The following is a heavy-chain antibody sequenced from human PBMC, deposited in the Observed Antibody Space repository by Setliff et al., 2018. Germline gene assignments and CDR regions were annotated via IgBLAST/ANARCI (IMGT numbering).Heavy chain of an antibody. Sequence: PSETLSLTCAVSGGSISSGGYSWSWIRQPPGKGLEWIGYIYHSGSTYYNPSLKSRVTISVDRSKNQFSLKLSSVTAADTAVYYCAGAARGRGPTIFDLGAFDIWGQGTMVTVS. D-gene: IGHD3-9*01. V-gene: IGHV4-30-2*01. CDR1: GGSISSGGYS. CDR2: IYHSGST. J-gene: IGHJ3*02. CDR3: AGAARGRGPTIFDLGAFDI.